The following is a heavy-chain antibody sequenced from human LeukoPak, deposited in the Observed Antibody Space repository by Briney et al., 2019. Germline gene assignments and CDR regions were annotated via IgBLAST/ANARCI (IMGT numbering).Heavy chain of an antibody. V-gene: IGHV4-59*01. CDR3: ARYSYCSSTSCPYWYFDL. CDR2: IYYSGST. D-gene: IGHD2-2*01. CDR1: GGSISSYY. J-gene: IGHJ2*01. Sequence: TASETLSLTCTVSGGSISSYYWSWIRQPPGKGLEWIGYIYYSGSTNYNPSLKSRVTISVDTSKNQFSLKLSSVTAADTAVYYCARYSYCSSTSCPYWYFDLWGRGTLVTVSS.